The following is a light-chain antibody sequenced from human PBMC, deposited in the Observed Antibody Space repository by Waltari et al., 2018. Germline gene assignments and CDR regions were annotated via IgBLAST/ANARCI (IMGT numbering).Light chain of an antibody. CDR3: QQSYTTAYT. V-gene: IGKV1-39*01. J-gene: IGKJ2*01. CDR2: VAS. CDR1: QSISIS. Sequence: IQMTQSPSSLSASVGDSVTITCRASQSISISLNWYQQIPGKAPKLLIYVASTLQSGVPSRFSGSGSGTDFSLTITSLQPEDFATYYCQQSYTTAYTFGQGTKLEIK.